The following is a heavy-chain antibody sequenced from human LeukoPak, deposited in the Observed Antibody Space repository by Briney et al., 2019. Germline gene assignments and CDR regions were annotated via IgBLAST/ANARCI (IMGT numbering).Heavy chain of an antibody. D-gene: IGHD3-16*01. Sequence: TSVKVSCKASGYTFTGYYIHWVRQAPGQGLEWMGWINPNSGGTNYAQKFQGRVTMTRDTFISTAYMELSRLRSDDTAVYYCAMGSNWFDPWGQGTLVTVSS. CDR2: INPNSGGT. CDR1: GYTFTGYY. CDR3: AMGSNWFDP. J-gene: IGHJ5*02. V-gene: IGHV1-2*02.